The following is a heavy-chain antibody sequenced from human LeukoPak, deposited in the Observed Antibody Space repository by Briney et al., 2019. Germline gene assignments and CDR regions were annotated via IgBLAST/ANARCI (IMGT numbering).Heavy chain of an antibody. V-gene: IGHV3-30*18. CDR2: ISYDGSNK. CDR1: GFTFSSYG. D-gene: IGHD5-12*01. J-gene: IGHJ6*02. Sequence: GGSLRLSCAASGFTFSSYGMHWVRQAPGKGLEWVAVISYDGSNKYYADSVKGRFTISRDNSKNTLYLQMNSLGAEDTAVYYCAKVSSSGPPKYYYYGMDVWGQGTTVTVSS. CDR3: AKVSSSGPPKYYYYGMDV.